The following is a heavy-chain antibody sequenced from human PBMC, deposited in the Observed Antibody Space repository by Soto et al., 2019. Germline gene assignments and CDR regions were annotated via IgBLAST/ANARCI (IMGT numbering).Heavy chain of an antibody. D-gene: IGHD4-4*01. J-gene: IGHJ6*02. V-gene: IGHV6-1*01. CDR1: GDSVSSNSAA. CDR3: ARGGGYSNLYHFAQKKQYYYYGMDV. CDR2: TYYRSKLYN. Sequence: SQTLSLTCAISGDSVSSNSAAWNWSRESPSRSLEWLGRTYYRSKLYNDYAVSGNSRITINPDTSKNQFSLQMNSVTPEDTAVYCGARGGGYSNLYHFAQKKQYYYYGMDVWGQGTTVTVSS.